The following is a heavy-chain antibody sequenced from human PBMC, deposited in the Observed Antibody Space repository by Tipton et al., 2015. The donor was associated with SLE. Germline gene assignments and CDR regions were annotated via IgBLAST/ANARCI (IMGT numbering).Heavy chain of an antibody. V-gene: IGHV4-59*01. CDR1: GGSISSYY. CDR3: ARQGYCSSTSCSPLGV. CDR2: IYYSGST. Sequence: LRLSCTVSGGSISSYYWSWIRQPPGKGLEWIGYIYYSGSTNYNPSLKSRVTISVDTYKNQFSLKLSSVTAADTAVYYCARQGYCSSTSCSPLGVWGKGTTVTVSS. J-gene: IGHJ6*04. D-gene: IGHD2-2*01.